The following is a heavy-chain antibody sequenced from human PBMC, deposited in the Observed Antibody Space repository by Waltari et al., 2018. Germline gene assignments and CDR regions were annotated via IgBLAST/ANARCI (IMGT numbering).Heavy chain of an antibody. CDR3: ARGVMVQGVIGH. CDR1: GYSFSSGYY. J-gene: IGHJ1*01. Sequence: QVQLQESGPGLGKPSETLSLTCAVSGYSFSSGYYWGWSRQPPGKGLEWIGSIYLSGCTYYNPSLKSRVTISVDTSKNQFSLKLSSVTAADTAVYYCARGVMVQGVIGHCGQGTLVTVSS. CDR2: IYLSGCT. D-gene: IGHD3-10*01. V-gene: IGHV4-38-2*01.